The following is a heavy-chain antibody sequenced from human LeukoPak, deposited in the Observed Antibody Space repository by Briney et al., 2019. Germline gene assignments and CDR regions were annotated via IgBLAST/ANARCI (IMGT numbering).Heavy chain of an antibody. J-gene: IGHJ4*02. D-gene: IGHD1-26*01. CDR3: ARDVVGAFRTKALDD. V-gene: IGHV1-46*01. CDR2: INPSGGST. CDR1: GYTFTSYY. Sequence: ASVKVSCKASGYTFTSYYMHWVRQAPGQGLEWMGIINPSGGSTSYAQKFQDRVTITADESTTTAYMELTGLRSEDTAIYYCARDVVGAFRTKALDDWGQGTLVTVSA.